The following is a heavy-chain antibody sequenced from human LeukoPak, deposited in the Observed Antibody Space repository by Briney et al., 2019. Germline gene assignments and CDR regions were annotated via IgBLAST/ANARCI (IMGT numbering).Heavy chain of an antibody. CDR2: IIPIFGTA. Sequence: SVKVSCKASGGTFSSYAISWVRQAPGQGLEWMGGIIPIFGTANYAQKFQGRVTITADESTSTAYMELSSLRSEDTAVYYRAREIYDYVWGSYRLFDYWGQGTLVTVSS. V-gene: IGHV1-69*13. J-gene: IGHJ4*02. CDR1: GGTFSSYA. D-gene: IGHD3-16*02. CDR3: AREIYDYVWGSYRLFDY.